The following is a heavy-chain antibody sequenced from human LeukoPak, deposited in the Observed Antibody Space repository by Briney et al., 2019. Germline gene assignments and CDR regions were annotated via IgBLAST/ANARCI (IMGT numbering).Heavy chain of an antibody. Sequence: ASVRVSCKVSGYTLTELSMHWVRQAPGKGLEWMGGFDPEDGDTIYAQKFQGRVTMTEDTSTDTAYMELSSLRSEDTAVYYCATDIMVRGVIQSGSFDYWGQGTLVTVSS. CDR1: GYTLTELS. CDR3: ATDIMVRGVIQSGSFDY. CDR2: FDPEDGDT. J-gene: IGHJ4*02. V-gene: IGHV1-24*01. D-gene: IGHD3-10*01.